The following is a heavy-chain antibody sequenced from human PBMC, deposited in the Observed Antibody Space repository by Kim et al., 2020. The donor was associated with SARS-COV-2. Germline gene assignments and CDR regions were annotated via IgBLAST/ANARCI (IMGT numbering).Heavy chain of an antibody. J-gene: IGHJ5*01. CDR2: FDRELGET. Sequence: ASVKVSCKVSGYTLSEISTHWLRQAPGEGLEWMGGFDRELGETIYAQKFQGRVTMTEETSTDTIYMELSSLRSEDTAIYYCATLAYYYDGSAYYGWFEFWGQGTLVTVSS. CDR1: GYTLSEIS. CDR3: ATLAYYYDGSAYYGWFEF. D-gene: IGHD3-22*01. V-gene: IGHV1-24*01.